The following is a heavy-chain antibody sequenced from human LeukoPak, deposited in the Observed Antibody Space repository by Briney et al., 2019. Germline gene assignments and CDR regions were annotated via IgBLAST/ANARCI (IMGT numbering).Heavy chain of an antibody. CDR1: GGSISSSSYY. J-gene: IGHJ1*01. Sequence: SETLPLTCTVSGGSISSSSYYWGWIRQPPGKGLEGIGSIYYSGSTYYNPSLKSRVTISVDTSKNQFSLKLSSVTAADTAVYYCARHAYCGGDCKESLPEYFQHWGQGTLVTVSS. V-gene: IGHV4-39*01. D-gene: IGHD2-21*02. CDR2: IYYSGST. CDR3: ARHAYCGGDCKESLPEYFQH.